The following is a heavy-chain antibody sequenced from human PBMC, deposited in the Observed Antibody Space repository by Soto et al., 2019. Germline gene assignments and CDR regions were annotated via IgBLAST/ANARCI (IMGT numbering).Heavy chain of an antibody. V-gene: IGHV3-74*01. D-gene: IGHD4-17*01. CDR1: GFTFSDYW. CDR3: ARPLTNYGDFGGPFDY. J-gene: IGHJ4*02. CDR2: LSPDGRST. Sequence: EVQLVESGGGLVQPGGSLRLSCAASGFTFSDYWMHWLRQAPGKGLVWVSRLSPDGRSTSYADSVKGRFTISRDNAKNTLNLQTNSLRAEDTAVYYCARPLTNYGDFGGPFDYWGQGALVTVSS.